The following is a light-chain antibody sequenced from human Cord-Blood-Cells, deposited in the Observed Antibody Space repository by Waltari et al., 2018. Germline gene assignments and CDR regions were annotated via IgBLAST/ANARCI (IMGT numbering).Light chain of an antibody. CDR1: QSVLYSSNNKNY. CDR2: WAS. J-gene: IGKJ1*01. Sequence: EIVMTQSPDSLAVSLGERATINCKSSQSVLYSSNNKNYLAWYQQKPGQPPKLLIYWASTRESGVPDRFSGSGSGTDFTLTISSLQAEDVAVYYCQQYYSTPPFGQGTKVEIK. V-gene: IGKV4-1*01. CDR3: QQYYSTPP.